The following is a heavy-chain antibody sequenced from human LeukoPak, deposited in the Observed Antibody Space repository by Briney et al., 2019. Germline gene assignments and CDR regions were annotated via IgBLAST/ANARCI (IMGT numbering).Heavy chain of an antibody. CDR1: GXTFSSYA. CDR2: ISSNGGST. Sequence: PGGSLRLSCAASGXTFSSYAMHWVRQAPGKGLEYVSAISSNGGSTYYANSVKGRFTISRDNSKNTLYLQMGSLRAEDMAVYYCARVGDGYYDSSGYFDYWGQGTLVTVSS. J-gene: IGHJ4*02. D-gene: IGHD3-22*01. V-gene: IGHV3-64*01. CDR3: ARVGDGYYDSSGYFDY.